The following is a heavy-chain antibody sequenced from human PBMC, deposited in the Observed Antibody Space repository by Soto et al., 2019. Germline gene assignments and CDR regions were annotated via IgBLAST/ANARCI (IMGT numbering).Heavy chain of an antibody. Sequence: GGSLRLSCAASGFTFSSYWMSWVRQAPGKGLEWVANIKQDGSEKYYVDSVKGRFTISRDNAKNSLYLQMNSLRAEDTAVYYCARVRLELRYYYYYYMDVWGKGTTVTVSS. J-gene: IGHJ6*03. CDR1: GFTFSSYW. CDR2: IKQDGSEK. D-gene: IGHD1-7*01. V-gene: IGHV3-7*01. CDR3: ARVRLELRYYYYYYMDV.